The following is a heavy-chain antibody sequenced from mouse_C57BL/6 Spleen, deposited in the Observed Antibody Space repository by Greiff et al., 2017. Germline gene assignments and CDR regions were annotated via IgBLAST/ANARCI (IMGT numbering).Heavy chain of an antibody. Sequence: LQESGAGLVRPGTSVKVSCKASGYAFTNYLIAWVKQRPGQGLEWIGVINPGSGGTNYNEKFKGKATLTADKSSSTAYMQLSSLTSEDSAVYFCARDTIHYFDYWGQGTTLTVSS. V-gene: IGHV1-54*01. CDR1: GYAFTNYL. CDR2: INPGSGGT. J-gene: IGHJ2*01. D-gene: IGHD1-1*02. CDR3: ARDTIHYFDY.